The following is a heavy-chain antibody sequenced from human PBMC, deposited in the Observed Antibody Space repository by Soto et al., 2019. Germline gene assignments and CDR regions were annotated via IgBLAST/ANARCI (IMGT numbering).Heavy chain of an antibody. CDR2: FDPEDGET. CDR1: GYTLTELS. D-gene: IGHD2-21*01. J-gene: IGHJ5*02. Sequence: ASVKVSCKVSGYTLTELSMHWVRQASGKGLEWMGGFDPEDGETIYAQKFQGRVTMTEDTSTDTAYMELSSLRSEDTAVYYCASQTAGVWSWFDPWGQGTLVTVSS. CDR3: ASQTAGVWSWFDP. V-gene: IGHV1-24*01.